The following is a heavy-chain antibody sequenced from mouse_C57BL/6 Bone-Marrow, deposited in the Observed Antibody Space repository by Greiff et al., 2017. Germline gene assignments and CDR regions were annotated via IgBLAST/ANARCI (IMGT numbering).Heavy chain of an antibody. Sequence: VQLQQSGAELVKPGASVTLSCKASGYTFTSYWMHWVKQRPGQGLEWIGMIHPNSGSTNYNEKFKSKSTLTVDKSSSTAYMQLSSLTPEDSAVYYCARYPYGSSSYWDFDVWGTGTTVTVSS. CDR3: ARYPYGSSSYWDFDV. V-gene: IGHV1-64*01. J-gene: IGHJ1*03. CDR1: GYTFTSYW. D-gene: IGHD1-1*01. CDR2: IHPNSGST.